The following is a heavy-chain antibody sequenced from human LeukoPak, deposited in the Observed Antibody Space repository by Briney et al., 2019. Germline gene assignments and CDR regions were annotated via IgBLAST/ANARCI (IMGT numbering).Heavy chain of an antibody. J-gene: IGHJ4*02. CDR1: GDSITKTYS. D-gene: IGHD3-22*01. V-gene: IGHV4-38-2*02. CDR3: VREVRYHDDSGYPDS. CDR2: IDQGGNT. Sequence: SETLSLTCDVFGDSITKTYSWGWIRRPPGKGLQWIGSIDQGGNTYFESSLKGRVYLSVDTSKNQFSLTLTPVTDAGTAIYHCVREVRYHDDSGYPDSWGQGTLVIVSS.